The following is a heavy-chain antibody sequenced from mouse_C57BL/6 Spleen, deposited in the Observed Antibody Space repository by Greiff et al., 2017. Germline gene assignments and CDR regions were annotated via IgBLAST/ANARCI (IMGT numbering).Heavy chain of an antibody. Sequence: DVMLVESGGGLVKPGGSLKLSCAASGFTFSSYAMSWVRQTPEKRLEWVATISDGGSYTYYPDNVKGRFTISRDNAKNNLYLQMSHLKSEDTAMYYCARDRDSAFAYWGQGTLVTVSA. CDR3: ARDRDSAFAY. CDR1: GFTFSSYA. J-gene: IGHJ3*01. V-gene: IGHV5-4*01. D-gene: IGHD2-12*01. CDR2: ISDGGSYT.